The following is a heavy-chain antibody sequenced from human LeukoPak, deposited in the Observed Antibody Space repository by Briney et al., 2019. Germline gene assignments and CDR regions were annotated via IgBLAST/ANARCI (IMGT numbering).Heavy chain of an antibody. CDR3: ARDLYRYYYDSSGYYPHY. CDR1: GYTFTGYY. J-gene: IGHJ4*02. V-gene: IGHV1-2*02. Sequence: ASVKVSCKASGYTFTGYYMHWVRQAPGQGLEWMGWINPNSGGTNYAQKFQGRVTMTRDTSISTAYMELSRLRSDDTAVYYCARDLYRYYYDSSGYYPHYWGQGTLVTVSS. CDR2: INPNSGGT. D-gene: IGHD3-22*01.